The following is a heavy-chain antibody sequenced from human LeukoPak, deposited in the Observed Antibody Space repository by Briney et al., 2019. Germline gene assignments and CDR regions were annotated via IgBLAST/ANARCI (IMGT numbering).Heavy chain of an antibody. CDR1: GFTFSSYG. Sequence: GGTLRLSCAASGFTFSSYGMSWVRQAPGKGLEWVGRSRNKANSYTTEYAASVKGRFTLSRDDSKNSLYLQMNSLKPEDTAMYYCVRVARTGYMDVWGKGTTVTISS. J-gene: IGHJ6*04. CDR3: VRVARTGYMDV. D-gene: IGHD1-14*01. V-gene: IGHV3-72*01. CDR2: SRNKANSYTT.